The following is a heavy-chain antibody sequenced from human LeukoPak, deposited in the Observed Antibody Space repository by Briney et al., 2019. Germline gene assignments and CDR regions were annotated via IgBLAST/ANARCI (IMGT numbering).Heavy chain of an antibody. D-gene: IGHD3-22*01. V-gene: IGHV4-34*01. CDR1: GGSFRGYY. CDR2: INHSGST. J-gene: IGHJ4*02. CDR3: ARWYYDSSGYYFDY. Sequence: ASETLSLTCAVYGGSFRGYYWSWIRQPPGKGLEWIGEINHSGSTNYNPSLKSRVTISVDTSKNQFSLKLSSVTAADTAVYYCARWYYDSSGYYFDYWGQGTLVTVSS.